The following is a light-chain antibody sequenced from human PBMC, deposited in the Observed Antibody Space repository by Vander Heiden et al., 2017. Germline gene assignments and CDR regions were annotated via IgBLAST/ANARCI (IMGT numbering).Light chain of an antibody. V-gene: IGKV3-11*01. CDR2: DAS. J-gene: IGKJ1*01. CDR1: QSVSSY. CDR3: QQRSNWLWT. Sequence: EIVLTQSPATLSLSPGERATPSCRASQSVSSYLAWYQQKPGKAPRLLIYDASNRATGIPARFSGSGSGTDFTLTNSSLEPEDFAVYYRQQRSNWLWTFGQGTKVEIK.